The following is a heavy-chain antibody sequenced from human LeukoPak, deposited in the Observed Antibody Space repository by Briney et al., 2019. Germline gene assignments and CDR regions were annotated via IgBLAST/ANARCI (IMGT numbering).Heavy chain of an antibody. Sequence: PSETLSLTCAVYGGSFSGYYWSWIRQPPGKGLEWIGEINHSGSTNYNPSLKSRVTISVDTSKNQFSLKLSSVTAADTAVYYCARGLNYSSSSDYWGQGTLVTVSS. V-gene: IGHV4-34*01. CDR3: ARGLNYSSSSDY. CDR2: INHSGST. J-gene: IGHJ4*02. D-gene: IGHD6-13*01. CDR1: GGSFSGYY.